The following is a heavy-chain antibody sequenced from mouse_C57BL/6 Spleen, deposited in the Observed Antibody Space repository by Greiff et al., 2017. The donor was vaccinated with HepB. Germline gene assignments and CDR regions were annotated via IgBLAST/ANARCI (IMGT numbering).Heavy chain of an antibody. D-gene: IGHD1-1*01. J-gene: IGHJ2*01. CDR3: ARVTTVVATGFDY. CDR1: GYTFTDYN. Sequence: EVQLQQSGPELVKPGASVKMSCKASGYTFTDYNMHWVKQSHGKSLEWIGYINPNNGGTSYNQKFKGKATLTVNKSSSTAYMELRSLTSEDSAVYYCARVTTVVATGFDYWGQGTTLTVSS. CDR2: INPNNGGT. V-gene: IGHV1-22*01.